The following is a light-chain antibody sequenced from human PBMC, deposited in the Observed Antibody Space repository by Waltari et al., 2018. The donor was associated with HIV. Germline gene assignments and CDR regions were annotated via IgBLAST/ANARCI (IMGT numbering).Light chain of an antibody. CDR2: DVS. CDR1: SSDIGGYNY. Sequence: QSALTQPASVSGSPGQSITISCTGTSSDIGGYNYVSWYQQHPGKAPKLMIYDVSKRPSGISNRFSASKSGNTASLTISGLQAEDEADYYCSSYTSGSTWVFGGGTKLTAL. V-gene: IGLV2-14*03. CDR3: SSYTSGSTWV. J-gene: IGLJ3*02.